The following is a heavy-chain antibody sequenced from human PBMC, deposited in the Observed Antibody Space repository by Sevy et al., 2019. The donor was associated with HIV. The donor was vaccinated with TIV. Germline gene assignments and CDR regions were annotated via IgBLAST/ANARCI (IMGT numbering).Heavy chain of an antibody. CDR1: GFTFSSAW. V-gene: IGHV3-15*01. CDR3: ITDPAYRGYDEEVINYYFYGMDV. D-gene: IGHD5-12*01. CDR2: IKSEFDGGAI. Sequence: GGSLRLSCTASGFTFSSAWMSWVRQAPGKGLEWVGRIKSEFDGGAIDYAAPVKGRVTISREDSKNKVYLQMNSLKTEDIAVYYCITDPAYRGYDEEVINYYFYGMDVWGQGTTVTVSS. J-gene: IGHJ6*02.